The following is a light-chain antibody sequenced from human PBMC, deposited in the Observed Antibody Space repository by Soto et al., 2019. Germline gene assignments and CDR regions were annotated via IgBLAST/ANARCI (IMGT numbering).Light chain of an antibody. CDR3: CSYAGSYSYA. Sequence: QSLLTQPGAVSGSPGQSVTISCTGTSSDVGGFNSVSWYQQHPGKAPKLMIYDVNKRPSGVPDRFSGSKSGSTASLTISGLQAEDEADYYCCSYAGSYSYAFATGTKVTVL. J-gene: IGLJ1*01. V-gene: IGLV2-11*01. CDR1: SSDVGGFNS. CDR2: DVN.